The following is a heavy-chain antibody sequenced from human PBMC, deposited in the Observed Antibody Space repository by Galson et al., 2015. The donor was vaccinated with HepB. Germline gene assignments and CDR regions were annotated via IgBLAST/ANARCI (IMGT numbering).Heavy chain of an antibody. CDR1: GFSLSTSGMC. CDR2: IDWDDDK. V-gene: IGHV2-70*11. Sequence: PALVKPTQTLTLTCTFSGFSLSTSGMCVSWIRQPPGKALEWLARIDWDDDKYYSTSLKTRLTISKDTSKNQVVLTMTNMDPVDTATYYCAREIIVVVVAAPRDKYYYYYYGMDVWGQGTTVTVSS. D-gene: IGHD2-15*01. J-gene: IGHJ6*02. CDR3: AREIIVVVVAAPRDKYYYYYYGMDV.